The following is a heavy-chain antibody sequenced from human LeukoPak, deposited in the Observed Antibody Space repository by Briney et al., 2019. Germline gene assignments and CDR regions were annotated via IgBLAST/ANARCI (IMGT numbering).Heavy chain of an antibody. CDR1: GDSISSYY. V-gene: IGHV4-59*08. CDR2: IYDSGST. D-gene: IGHD1-26*01. Sequence: SETLSLTCTVSGDSISSYYWSWIRQPPGKGLEWIGYIYDSGSTNYNPSLKSRVTISVDTSKNQFSLKLSSVTAADTAVYYCARLYRATDAFDIWGQGTMVTVSS. CDR3: ARLYRATDAFDI. J-gene: IGHJ3*02.